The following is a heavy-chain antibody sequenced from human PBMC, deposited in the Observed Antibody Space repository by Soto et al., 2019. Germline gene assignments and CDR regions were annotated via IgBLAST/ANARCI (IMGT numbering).Heavy chain of an antibody. J-gene: IGHJ4*02. CDR2: ISAYNGDT. D-gene: IGHD6-13*01. Sequence: ASVKVSCKTSGYTFISYGISWVRQAPGQGLEWMGWISAYNGDTIYAQRLQGRVTMTTDTSTSTAYMEVRSLRSDDTAVYYCARARSSSPNRPFDYWGQGTLVTVSS. CDR1: GYTFISYG. CDR3: ARARSSSPNRPFDY. V-gene: IGHV1-18*01.